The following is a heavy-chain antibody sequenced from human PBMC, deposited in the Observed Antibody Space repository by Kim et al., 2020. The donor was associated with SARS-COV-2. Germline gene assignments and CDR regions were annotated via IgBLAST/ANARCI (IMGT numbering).Heavy chain of an antibody. V-gene: IGHV3-23*05. CDR3: AKEHPSSGWPTVDS. J-gene: IGHJ4*02. Sequence: GGSLRLSCAASGFTFSRRAMSWVRQVPGKGLEWIASVNNNNNPYYADSVKGRFTVSRDITKDTLYLQMNSLRADDTALYYCAKEHPSSGWPTVDSWGQGT. CDR1: GFTFSRRA. CDR2: VNNNNNP. D-gene: IGHD6-19*01.